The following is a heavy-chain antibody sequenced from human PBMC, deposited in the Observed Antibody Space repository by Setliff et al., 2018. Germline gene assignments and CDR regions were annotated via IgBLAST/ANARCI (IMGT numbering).Heavy chain of an antibody. J-gene: IGHJ4*02. Sequence: SSETLSLTCSVSGASISTTYYYWDWIRQPPGEGLEWIGEINHSGSSNYNPSLKSRVTISVDTSKNQFSLELSSVTAADTAMYYCARENGYCSGGACYFMFDYWGQGT. CDR3: ARENGYCSGGACYFMFDY. V-gene: IGHV4-39*07. CDR1: GASISTTYYY. CDR2: INHSGSS. D-gene: IGHD2-15*01.